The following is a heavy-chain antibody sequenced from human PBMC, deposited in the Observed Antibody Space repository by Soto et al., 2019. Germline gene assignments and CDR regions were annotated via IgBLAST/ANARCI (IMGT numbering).Heavy chain of an antibody. V-gene: IGHV3-21*01. Sequence: GGSLTLSCAASGFSFSCYRMNWVRQTPGKGLEWVSSISSSSSYIYYADSVKGRFTISRDNAKNSLYLQMNSLRAEDKAVYYCARGVEATIDYWGQGTLVTVSS. CDR3: ARGVEATIDY. J-gene: IGHJ4*02. CDR1: GFSFSCYR. CDR2: ISSSSSYI. D-gene: IGHD1-26*01.